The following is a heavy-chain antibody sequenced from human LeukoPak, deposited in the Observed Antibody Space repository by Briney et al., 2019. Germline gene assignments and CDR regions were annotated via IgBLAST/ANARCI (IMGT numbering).Heavy chain of an antibody. D-gene: IGHD6-19*01. V-gene: IGHV1-2*02. CDR1: GYAFKNYG. CDR2: INPNSGDT. Sequence: ASVKVSCKASGYAFKNYGISWVRQAPGQGLEWMGWINPNSGDTNYAQKFQGRVTMTRDTSISTASMELSWLRSDDTAVYYCARVGSSGWYVHPTLDYWGQGTLVTVST. CDR3: ARVGSSGWYVHPTLDY. J-gene: IGHJ4*02.